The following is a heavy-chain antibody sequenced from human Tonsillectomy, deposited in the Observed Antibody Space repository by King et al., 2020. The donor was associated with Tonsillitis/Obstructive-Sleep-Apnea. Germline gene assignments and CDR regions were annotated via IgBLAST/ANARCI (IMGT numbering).Heavy chain of an antibody. CDR1: GFIFSSYE. CDR2: ISSSGSTI. D-gene: IGHD2-2*01. J-gene: IGHJ6*03. CDR3: ARVYCSSTSCYNMGGDYYYYMDV. Sequence: VQLVESGGGLVQPGGSLRLSCAASGFIFSSYEMNWVRQAPGKGLEWVLYISSSGSTIYNADSVKGRFTISRDNAKNSLYLQMNSLRAEDTAVYYCARVYCSSTSCYNMGGDYYYYMDVWGKGTTVTVSS. V-gene: IGHV3-48*03.